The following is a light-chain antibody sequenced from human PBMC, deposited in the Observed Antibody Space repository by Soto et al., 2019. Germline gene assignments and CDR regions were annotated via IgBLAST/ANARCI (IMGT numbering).Light chain of an antibody. V-gene: IGLV2-14*01. J-gene: IGLJ2*01. CDR3: SSYTVTTTLVV. Sequence: QSALTQPASVSGSPGQSVTISCTGTSSDIGAFNYVSWYQHHPGKAPKLMIYGVGNRPSGVSNRFSGSKSGNTASLTISGLQAEDEASYYCSSYTVTTTLVVFGGGTKLTVL. CDR2: GVG. CDR1: SSDIGAFNY.